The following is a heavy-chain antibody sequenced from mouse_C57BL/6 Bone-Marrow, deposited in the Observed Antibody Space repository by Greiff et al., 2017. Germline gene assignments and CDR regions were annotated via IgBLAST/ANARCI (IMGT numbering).Heavy chain of an antibody. Sequence: VQLQQSGPELVKPGASVKLSCKASGYTFTSYAINWVKQRPGQGLEWIGWIYPRDGSTKYNEKFKGKATLTVDTSSSTAYMELHSLTSEDSAVYVCARDYGSSYGYFDVWGTGTTVTVSS. D-gene: IGHD1-1*01. CDR2: IYPRDGST. J-gene: IGHJ1*03. V-gene: IGHV1-85*01. CDR1: GYTFTSYA. CDR3: ARDYGSSYGYFDV.